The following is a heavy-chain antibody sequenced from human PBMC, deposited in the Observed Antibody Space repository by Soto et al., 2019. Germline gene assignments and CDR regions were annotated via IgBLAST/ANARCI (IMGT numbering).Heavy chain of an antibody. CDR3: ARRWDPYYFDY. CDR1: GGSLSSSSYY. J-gene: IGHJ4*02. Sequence: QLQLQESGPGLVKPSETLSLTCTVSGGSLSSSSYYWGWIRQPPGKGLEWIGSIYYSGSTYYNPSLKRRVTISVDTSKNQFSLKLSSVTAADTAVYYCARRWDPYYFDYWGQGTLVTVSS. V-gene: IGHV4-39*01. D-gene: IGHD1-26*01. CDR2: IYYSGST.